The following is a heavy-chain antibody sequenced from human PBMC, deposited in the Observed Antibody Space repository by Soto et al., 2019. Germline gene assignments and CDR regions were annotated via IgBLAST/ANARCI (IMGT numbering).Heavy chain of an antibody. V-gene: IGHV3-9*01. CDR1: GFTFDDYA. CDR3: GKDTTSGTIFGVDSGAMDV. Sequence: EEQLVESGGGLVQPGRSLRLSCAASGFTFDDYALHWVRQYPGKGLEWVSGISWNGGGMGYADSVKGRFTISRDNAKNFLYLQMNSLGTKDTAFYFCGKDTTSGTIFGVDSGAMDVWGRGTTVTVSS. D-gene: IGHD3-3*01. CDR2: ISWNGGGM. J-gene: IGHJ6*02.